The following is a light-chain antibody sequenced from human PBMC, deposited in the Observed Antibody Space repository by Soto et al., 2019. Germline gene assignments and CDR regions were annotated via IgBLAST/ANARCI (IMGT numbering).Light chain of an antibody. Sequence: EIVLTQSPGTLSLSPGERATLSCRASQSVSSSYLAWYQQKPGQAPRLLIYGASSRATGIPDRYSGSRSGTDLTLTISSPEPEDFAVYYCQQRSTWPRWTFGQGTKVDIK. CDR1: QSVSSSY. J-gene: IGKJ1*01. V-gene: IGKV3D-20*02. CDR2: GAS. CDR3: QQRSTWPRWT.